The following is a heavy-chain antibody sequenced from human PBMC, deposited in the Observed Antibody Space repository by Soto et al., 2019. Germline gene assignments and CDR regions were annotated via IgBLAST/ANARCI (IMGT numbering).Heavy chain of an antibody. CDR2: ISASGTST. V-gene: IGHV3-23*01. CDR1: GFTFSSYA. CDR3: AKPYCSSTSCPRSAFDY. D-gene: IGHD2-2*01. Sequence: HPGGSLRLSCAASGFTFSSYAMSWVRQAPGKGLEWVSAISASGTSTFYADSVKGRFTISRDNSKNTLYLQMNSLRAEDTAVYYCAKPYCSSTSCPRSAFDYWGQGTLVTVSS. J-gene: IGHJ4*02.